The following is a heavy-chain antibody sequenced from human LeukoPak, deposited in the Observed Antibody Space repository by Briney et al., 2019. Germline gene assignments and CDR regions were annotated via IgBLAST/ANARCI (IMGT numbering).Heavy chain of an antibody. Sequence: GGSLRLSCAASGFTLSKYAMSWVRQAPGKGVGWVSAISGSTGRTYYADSVKGRFTISRDNSKNTLYLQMNSLRAEDTAVYYCAKAGAVVVVAAKYFDYWGQGTLVTVSS. CDR3: AKAGAVVVVAAKYFDY. V-gene: IGHV3-23*01. CDR1: GFTLSKYA. D-gene: IGHD2-15*01. J-gene: IGHJ4*02. CDR2: ISGSTGRT.